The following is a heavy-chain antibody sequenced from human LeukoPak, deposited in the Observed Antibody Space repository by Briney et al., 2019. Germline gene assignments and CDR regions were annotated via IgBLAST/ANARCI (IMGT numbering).Heavy chain of an antibody. CDR1: GFTFTSSA. CDR3: AAGGPRTKMVRGAIGPLYYFDY. J-gene: IGHJ4*02. Sequence: SVKVSCKASGFTFTSSAVQWVRQARGQRLEWIGWIFVGSGNTNYAQKFQERVTITRDMSTSTAYMELSSLRSEDTAVYYCAAGGPRTKMVRGAIGPLYYFDYWGQGTLVTVSS. V-gene: IGHV1-58*01. D-gene: IGHD3-10*01. CDR2: IFVGSGNT.